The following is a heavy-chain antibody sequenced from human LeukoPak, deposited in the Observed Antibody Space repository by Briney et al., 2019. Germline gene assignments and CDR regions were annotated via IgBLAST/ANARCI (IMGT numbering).Heavy chain of an antibody. CDR2: IYDDNT. CDR3: AARKVRGVWFYLDY. J-gene: IGHJ4*02. CDR1: GFTFSVYY. Sequence: GGSLRLSCAASGFTFSVYYMSWIRQAPGKGLEWVSTIYDDNTYYADSVKGRFAISTDNSKNTLYLQMNSLRVEDTAVYFCAARKVRGVWFYLDYWGQGTLVTVSS. D-gene: IGHD3-10*01. V-gene: IGHV3-53*01.